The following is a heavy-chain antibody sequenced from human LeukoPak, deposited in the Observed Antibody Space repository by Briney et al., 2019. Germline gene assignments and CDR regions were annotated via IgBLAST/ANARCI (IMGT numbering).Heavy chain of an antibody. D-gene: IGHD3-3*01. V-gene: IGHV4-30-4*08. CDR1: GGSISSGDYY. Sequence: PSETLSLTCTVSGGSISSGDYYWSWIRQPPGKGLEWIGYIYYSGSTYYNPPLKSRVTISVDTSKNQFSLKLSSVTAADTAVYYCARGNYDFWSGPDYWGQGTLVTVSS. J-gene: IGHJ4*02. CDR2: IYYSGST. CDR3: ARGNYDFWSGPDY.